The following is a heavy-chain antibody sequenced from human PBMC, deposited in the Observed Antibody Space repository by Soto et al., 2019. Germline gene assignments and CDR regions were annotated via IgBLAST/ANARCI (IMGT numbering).Heavy chain of an antibody. V-gene: IGHV3-33*01. CDR3: ARDGGVCSGGSCYWFDP. Sequence: PGGSLTLSCSASGFTFSSYRMQWVRQAQGKGLEWVSVISCGGSNKYYADSVKGRFTISRDNAKNSLYLQMNSLRAEDTAVYYCARDGGVCSGGSCYWFDPWGQGTLLTVSS. J-gene: IGHJ5*02. CDR2: ISCGGSNK. CDR1: GFTFSSYR. D-gene: IGHD2-15*01.